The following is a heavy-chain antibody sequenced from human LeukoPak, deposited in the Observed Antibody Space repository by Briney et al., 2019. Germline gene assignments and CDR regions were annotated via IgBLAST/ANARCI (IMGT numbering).Heavy chain of an antibody. D-gene: IGHD3-16*01. V-gene: IGHV1-2*02. CDR1: GYTFTGYY. J-gene: IGHJ4*02. CDR2: INPNSGGT. CDR3: ARLRSYDYVWGSFDY. Sequence: GASVKVSCKASGYTFTGYYMHWVRQAPGQGLEWMGWINPNSGGTNYAQKFQGRVTMTRDTSISTAYMELSRLRSDDTAVYYCARLRSYDYVWGSFDYWGQGTLVTVSS.